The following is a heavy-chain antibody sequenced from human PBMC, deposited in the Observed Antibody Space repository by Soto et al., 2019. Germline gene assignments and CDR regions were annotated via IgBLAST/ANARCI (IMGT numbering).Heavy chain of an antibody. D-gene: IGHD6-13*01. CDR1: GFTFSTYS. J-gene: IGHJ4*02. CDR2: ISGSGGST. Sequence: PGGSLRLSCAASGFTFSTYSMNWVRQAPGKGLEWVSDISGSGGSTYYADSVKGRFTISRDNSKNTLYLQMNSLRAEDTAVYYCAKASPHSSSWYPADYWGQGTLVTVSS. V-gene: IGHV3-23*01. CDR3: AKASPHSSSWYPADY.